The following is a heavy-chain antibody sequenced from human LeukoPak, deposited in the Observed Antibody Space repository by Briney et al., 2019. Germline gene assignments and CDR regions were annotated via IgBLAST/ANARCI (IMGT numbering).Heavy chain of an antibody. D-gene: IGHD3-22*01. CDR1: GYTFTGYY. J-gene: IGHJ4*02. CDR2: INPNSGGT. Sequence: ASVKVSCKASGYTFTGYYMHWVRQAPGQGLEWMGWINPNSGGTNYAQKFQGRVTMTRETSSSTAYMELSRLRSDDTAVYYCARGNAYYYDSSGYPDRYWGQGTLVTVSS. CDR3: ARGNAYYYDSSGYPDRY. V-gene: IGHV1-2*02.